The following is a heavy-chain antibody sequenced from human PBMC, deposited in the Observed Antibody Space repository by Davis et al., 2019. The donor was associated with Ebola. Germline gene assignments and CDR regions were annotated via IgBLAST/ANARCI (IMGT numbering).Heavy chain of an antibody. CDR3: AVYCSSTSCYRDGMDV. D-gene: IGHD2-2*02. CDR1: GGSISSSNW. Sequence: PSETLSLTCAVSGGSISSSNWWSWVRQPPGKGLEWIGEIYHSGSTNYNPSLKSRVTISVDKSKNQFSLKLSSVTAADTAVYYCAVYCSSTSCYRDGMDVWGQGTTVTVSS. V-gene: IGHV4-4*02. J-gene: IGHJ6*02. CDR2: IYHSGST.